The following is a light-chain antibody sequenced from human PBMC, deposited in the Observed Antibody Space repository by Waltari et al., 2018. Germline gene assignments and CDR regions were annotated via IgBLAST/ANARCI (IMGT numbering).Light chain of an antibody. Sequence: WYQQYHSRASTLIIYDGTRWHSAVSNRFSASKSGVTASLTISGRQAEEEADYYCSSYTNSRTTIFGGGNRVTVL. J-gene: IGLJ2*01. CDR2: DGT. CDR3: SSYTNSRTTI. V-gene: IGLV2-14*02.